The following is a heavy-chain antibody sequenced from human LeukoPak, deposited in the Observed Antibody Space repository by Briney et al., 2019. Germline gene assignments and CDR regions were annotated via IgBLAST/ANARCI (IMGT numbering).Heavy chain of an antibody. D-gene: IGHD3-22*01. J-gene: IGHJ5*02. CDR1: GFTVSSNY. Sequence: PGGSLRLSCAASGFTVSSNYMSWVRQAPGKGLEWVSVIYSGGSTYYADSVKGRFTISRDNSKNTLYLQMNSLRAEDTAVYYCARLRGYYDSSGYCYVPIGNNWFDPWGQGTLVTVSS. V-gene: IGHV3-53*01. CDR2: IYSGGST. CDR3: ARLRGYYDSSGYCYVPIGNNWFDP.